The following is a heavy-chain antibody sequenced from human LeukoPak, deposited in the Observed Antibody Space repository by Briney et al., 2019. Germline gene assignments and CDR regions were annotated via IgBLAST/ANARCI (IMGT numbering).Heavy chain of an antibody. CDR2: ISGSGGST. CDR1: GFTFSSYA. Sequence: GGSLRLSCAASGFTFSSYAMSWVRQAPGKGLEWVSAISGSGGSTYYADSVKGRFTISRDNSKNTLYLQMNSLRAEDTAVYYCAKGGRYYGSGSSYGWFEPWGQGTLVTVSS. D-gene: IGHD3-10*01. V-gene: IGHV3-23*01. CDR3: AKGGRYYGSGSSYGWFEP. J-gene: IGHJ5*02.